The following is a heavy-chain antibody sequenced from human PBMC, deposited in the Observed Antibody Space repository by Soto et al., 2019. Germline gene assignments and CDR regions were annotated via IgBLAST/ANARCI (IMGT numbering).Heavy chain of an antibody. D-gene: IGHD3-16*01. J-gene: IGHJ4*02. Sequence: QVQLVESGGGLVKPGGSLRLSGAASGFTFSDYYMSWIRHDPGKGLEWVSYISSSSSYTNYADSVKGRFPISRDNAKNSMYLQMNRLRAEDTAVYYCASVGGGENEAYWGQGTLVTVSS. CDR2: ISSSSSYT. CDR1: GFTFSDYY. CDR3: ASVGGGENEAY. V-gene: IGHV3-11*06.